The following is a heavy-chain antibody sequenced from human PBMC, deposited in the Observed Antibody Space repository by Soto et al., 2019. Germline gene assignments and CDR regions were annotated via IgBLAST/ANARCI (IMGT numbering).Heavy chain of an antibody. CDR3: ASRGIVAPVYYGMDV. D-gene: IGHD2-2*01. J-gene: IGHJ6*02. Sequence: GGSLRLSCAASGFTVSSNYMSWVRQAPGMGLEWVSVIYTDGSKYYADSVKGRFTVSRDNSKNTLYLQMNSLRAEDTAVYYCASRGIVAPVYYGMDVWGQGTKVTVSS. V-gene: IGHV3-66*01. CDR1: GFTVSSNY. CDR2: IYTDGSK.